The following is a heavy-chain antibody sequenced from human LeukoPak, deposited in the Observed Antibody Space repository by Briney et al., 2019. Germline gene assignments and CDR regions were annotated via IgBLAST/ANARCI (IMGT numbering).Heavy chain of an antibody. CDR1: GYTFTDYY. J-gene: IGHJ4*02. V-gene: IGHV1-2*02. CDR3: ARVQYSSGWYYGYFDY. CDR2: INPSSGGT. D-gene: IGHD6-19*01. Sequence: ASVTVSFKASGYTFTDYYMHWVRQAPGQGREWMGWINPSSGGTNYAQKFQGRVTITRDTSISTAYMELSRLRSDDTAVYYCARVQYSSGWYYGYFDYWGQGTLVTVSS.